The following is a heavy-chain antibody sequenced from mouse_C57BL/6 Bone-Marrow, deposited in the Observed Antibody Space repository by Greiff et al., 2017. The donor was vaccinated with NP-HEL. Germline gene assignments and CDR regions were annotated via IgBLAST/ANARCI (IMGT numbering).Heavy chain of an antibody. CDR3: ARDRWLLLLGYFDY. CDR1: GYSFTDYN. CDR2: INPNYGTT. Sequence: EVKLMESGPELVKPGASVKISCKASGYSFTDYNMNWVKQSNGKSLEWIGVINPNYGTTSYNQKFKGKATLTVDQSSSTAYMQLNSLTSEDSAVYYCARDRWLLLLGYFDYWGQGTTLTVSS. J-gene: IGHJ2*01. D-gene: IGHD2-3*01. V-gene: IGHV1-39*01.